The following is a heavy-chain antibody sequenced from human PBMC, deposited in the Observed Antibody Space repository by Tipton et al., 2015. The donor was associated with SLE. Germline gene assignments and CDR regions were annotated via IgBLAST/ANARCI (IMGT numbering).Heavy chain of an antibody. V-gene: IGHV4-39*07. Sequence: LRLSCTVSGGSISSSSYYWGWIRQPPGKGLEWIGSIYYSGSTYYNPSLKSRVTISVDTSKNQFSLKLGSVTAADTAVYYCARDSSQPIVWGKGTTVTVSS. CDR1: GGSISSSSYY. J-gene: IGHJ6*04. CDR3: ARDSSQPIV. CDR2: IYYSGST.